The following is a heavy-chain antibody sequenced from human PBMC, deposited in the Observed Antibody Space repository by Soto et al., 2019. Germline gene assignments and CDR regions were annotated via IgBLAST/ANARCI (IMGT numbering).Heavy chain of an antibody. V-gene: IGHV4-4*02. CDR2: IYHSGST. CDR3: ARRRGHPVIWAYYFDY. CDR1: GGSISSSDW. D-gene: IGHD3-22*01. J-gene: IGHJ4*02. Sequence: QVQLQESGPGLVKPSGTLSLTCAVSGGSISSSDWWSWVRQPPGKGLEWIGEIYHSGSTNYNPSLKSRVTISVDKSKNQFSLKLSSVTAAHTAVYYCARRRGHPVIWAYYFDYSGQGTLVTVSS.